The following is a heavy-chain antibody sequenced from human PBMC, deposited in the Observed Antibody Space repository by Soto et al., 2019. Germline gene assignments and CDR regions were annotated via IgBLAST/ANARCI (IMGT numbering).Heavy chain of an antibody. J-gene: IGHJ4*02. Sequence: NPSETLSLTCTVSNGSLSSNYCSWIRQSQGEGLEWIGYIYYSGSTNYNPSLKSRVTMSVDTSKNQSTLKVSSVTAADTGVYFCARSFMVPVDIFDYWGQGTLVTVSS. CDR1: NGSLSSNY. CDR3: ARSFMVPVDIFDY. D-gene: IGHD3-10*01. CDR2: IYYSGST. V-gene: IGHV4-59*01.